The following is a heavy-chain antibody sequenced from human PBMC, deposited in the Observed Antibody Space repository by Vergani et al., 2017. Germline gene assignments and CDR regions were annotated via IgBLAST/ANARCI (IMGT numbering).Heavy chain of an antibody. J-gene: IGHJ5*02. CDR2: IYAGDSDV. V-gene: IGHV5-51*03. Sequence: EVQLVQSGAEVKKPGESLKISCQGSGYSITNYWIAWVRQRPGKGLEWMGIIYAGDSDVRYSPSFQGQVTMSVDKSLSTAYLQWISLKAADTATYYCAKTHDFSSLYSSYNWFDPCVEGTQVTVSS. D-gene: IGHD3-3*01. CDR1: GYSITNYW. CDR3: AKTHDFSSLYSSYNWFDP.